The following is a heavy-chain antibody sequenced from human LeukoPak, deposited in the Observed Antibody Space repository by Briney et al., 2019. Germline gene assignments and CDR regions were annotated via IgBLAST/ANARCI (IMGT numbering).Heavy chain of an antibody. CDR2: IYSDNT. D-gene: IGHD4/OR15-4a*01. J-gene: IGHJ4*02. CDR1: GFTVSSNS. Sequence: GGSLRLSCTVSGFTVSSNSMSGVRQAPGKGLEWVSFIYSDNTHYSDSVKGRFTISRDNSKNTLYLQMNSLRAEDTAVYYCARRAGAYSHPYDYWGQGTLVTVSS. CDR3: ARRAGAYSHPYDY. V-gene: IGHV3-53*01.